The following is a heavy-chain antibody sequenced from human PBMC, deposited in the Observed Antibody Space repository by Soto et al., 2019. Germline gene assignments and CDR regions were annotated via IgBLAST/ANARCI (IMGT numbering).Heavy chain of an antibody. D-gene: IGHD4-17*01. J-gene: IGHJ4*02. Sequence: QVQLVQSGAEVKKPGASVTVSCKASGYIFTTYYMHWVRQAPGRGFEWMGIINPSGGSTNYAQKFQGRVTITSDTSSNIVYLELSSLRSEDTAMYYCAIDGDYGDSPPHYWGQGTLVTVSS. CDR2: INPSGGST. V-gene: IGHV1-46*01. CDR3: AIDGDYGDSPPHY. CDR1: GYIFTTYY.